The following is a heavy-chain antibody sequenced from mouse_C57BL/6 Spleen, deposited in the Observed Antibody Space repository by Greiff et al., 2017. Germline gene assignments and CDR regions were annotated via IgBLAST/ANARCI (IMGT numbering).Heavy chain of an antibody. CDR1: GYTFTDYA. CDR2: IDPETGGT. Sequence: QVQLQQSGAELVRPGASVTLSCKASGYTFTDYAMHWVKQTPVHGLEWIGAIDPETGGTAYNQKFKGKAILTADKSSSTAYMVLRSLTSYDSSVVYCTRRISIFYYGLDYWGQGTTLTVSS. D-gene: IGHD1-2*01. J-gene: IGHJ2*01. V-gene: IGHV1-15*01. CDR3: TRRISIFYYGLDY.